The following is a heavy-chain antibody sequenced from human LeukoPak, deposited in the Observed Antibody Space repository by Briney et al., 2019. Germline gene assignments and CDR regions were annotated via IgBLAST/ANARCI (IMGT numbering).Heavy chain of an antibody. CDR3: VGSSHQRNWFDP. V-gene: IGHV1-46*01. CDR2: VHSSGGVI. CDR1: GNTFTSDY. D-gene: IGHD1-26*01. J-gene: IGHJ5*02. Sequence: ASVKVCCKASGNTFTSDYMNWVRQAPGQGLEWMGIVHSSGGVIKYAQEFQDRVTVTRDPSTSTIYMELSSLRSEDTAVYYCVGSSHQRNWFDPWGQGTLVIVSS.